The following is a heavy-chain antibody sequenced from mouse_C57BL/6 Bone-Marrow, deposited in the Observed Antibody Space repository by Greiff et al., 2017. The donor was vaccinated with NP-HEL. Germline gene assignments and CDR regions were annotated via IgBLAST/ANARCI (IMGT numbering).Heavy chain of an antibody. CDR1: GYTFTNYW. CDR2: IYPGGGYT. D-gene: IGHD1-1*01. Sequence: QVQLQQSGAELVRPGTSVKLSCKASGYTFTNYWIGWAKQRPGHGLEWIGDIYPGGGYTNYNEKFKGKATLTADKSSSTAYMQFSSLTSEASAIYYCARIATEGHFDYWGQGTTLTVSS. J-gene: IGHJ2*01. CDR3: ARIATEGHFDY. V-gene: IGHV1-63*01.